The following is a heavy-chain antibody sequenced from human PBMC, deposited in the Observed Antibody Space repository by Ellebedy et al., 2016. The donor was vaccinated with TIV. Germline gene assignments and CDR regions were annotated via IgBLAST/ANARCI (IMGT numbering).Heavy chain of an antibody. CDR1: GFSLSRSW. CDR2: IKQDGNAK. D-gene: IGHD3-9*01. J-gene: IGHJ3*02. Sequence: PGGSLRLSCAASGFSLSRSWMSWVRQAPGKGLEWVANIKQDGNAKYNVDSVKGRFTISRDNAKNSLFLHMSSLRAEDTAVYYCARDPYDAAIGDILSANYGAFDIWGQGTMVTVSS. V-gene: IGHV3-7*03. CDR3: ARDPYDAAIGDILSANYGAFDI.